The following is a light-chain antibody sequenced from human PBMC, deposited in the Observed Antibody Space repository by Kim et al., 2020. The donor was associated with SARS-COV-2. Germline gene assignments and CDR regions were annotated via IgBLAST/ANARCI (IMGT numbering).Light chain of an antibody. V-gene: IGKV4-1*01. CDR3: QQYYSTPIT. J-gene: IGKJ5*01. CDR2: WAS. Sequence: ATINCKPSQSVLYSSNNKNYLAWYQQKPGQPPKLLIFWASTRESGVPDRFSGSGSGTDFTLTISSLQAEDVAVYYCQQYYSTPITFGQGTRLEIK. CDR1: QSVLYSSNNKNY.